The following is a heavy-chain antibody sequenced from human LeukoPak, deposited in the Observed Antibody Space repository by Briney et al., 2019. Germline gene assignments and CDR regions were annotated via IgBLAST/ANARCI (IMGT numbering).Heavy chain of an antibody. CDR2: IYYSGST. CDR3: ARAILTGYRLYYLDY. CDR1: GGSISSYY. D-gene: IGHD3-9*01. J-gene: IGHJ4*02. V-gene: IGHV4-59*01. Sequence: SETLSLTCTVSGGSISSYYWSWIRQPPGKGLEWIGYIYYSGSTNYNPSLKSRVTISVDTSKNQFSLKLSSVTAADTAVYYCARAILTGYRLYYLDYWGQGTLVTVSS.